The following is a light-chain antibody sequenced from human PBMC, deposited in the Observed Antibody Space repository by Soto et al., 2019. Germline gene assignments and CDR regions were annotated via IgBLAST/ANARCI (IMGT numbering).Light chain of an antibody. V-gene: IGKV1-9*01. Sequence: DIQLTQSPSFLSASVGDRVTITCRASHGISSYLAWYQQKPGKAPKLLIYTASTLQSGVPSRFSGSGSGTEFTLTISSLQPEDFATYYCQQLNGYPLTFGGGTKVEIK. CDR1: HGISSY. J-gene: IGKJ4*01. CDR2: TAS. CDR3: QQLNGYPLT.